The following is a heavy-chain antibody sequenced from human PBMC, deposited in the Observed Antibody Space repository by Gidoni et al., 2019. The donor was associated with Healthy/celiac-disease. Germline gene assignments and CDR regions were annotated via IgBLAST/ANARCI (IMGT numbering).Heavy chain of an antibody. CDR1: GGSFSGYY. CDR2: INHSGST. J-gene: IGHJ4*02. Sequence: QVQLQQWGAGLLKPSETLSLTCAVYGGSFSGYYWSWIRQPPGKGLEWIGEINHSGSTNYNPSLKSRVTRSVDTSKNQFSLKLSSVTAADTAVYYCARRITIFGVVDYWGQGTLVTVSS. D-gene: IGHD3-3*01. CDR3: ARRITIFGVVDY. V-gene: IGHV4-34*01.